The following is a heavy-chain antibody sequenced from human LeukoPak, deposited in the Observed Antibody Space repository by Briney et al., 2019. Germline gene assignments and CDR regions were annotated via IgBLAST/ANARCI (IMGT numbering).Heavy chain of an antibody. V-gene: IGHV3-30-3*01. J-gene: IGHJ3*02. CDR3: ARGLDCSSTSCYGLYAFDI. D-gene: IGHD2-2*01. Sequence: PGGSLRLSCAASGFTFSSYAMHWVRQAPGKGLEWVAVISYDGSNKYYADSVKGRFTISRDNSKNTLCLQMNSLRAEDTAVYYCARGLDCSSTSCYGLYAFDIWGQGTMVTVSS. CDR1: GFTFSSYA. CDR2: ISYDGSNK.